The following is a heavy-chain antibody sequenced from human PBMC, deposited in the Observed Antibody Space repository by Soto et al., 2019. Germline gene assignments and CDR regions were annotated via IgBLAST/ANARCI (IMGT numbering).Heavy chain of an antibody. CDR3: ARVPKYYYGSGSYRDAFDI. D-gene: IGHD3-10*01. CDR2: ISIGSSGTI. V-gene: IGHV3-48*01. Sequence: GGSLRLSCAASGFTFSSYAMSWVRQAPGKGLEWVSAISIGSSGTIYYADSVKGRFTISRDNAKNSLYLQMNSLRAEDTAVYYCARVPKYYYGSGSYRDAFDIWGQGTMVTVSS. CDR1: GFTFSSYA. J-gene: IGHJ3*02.